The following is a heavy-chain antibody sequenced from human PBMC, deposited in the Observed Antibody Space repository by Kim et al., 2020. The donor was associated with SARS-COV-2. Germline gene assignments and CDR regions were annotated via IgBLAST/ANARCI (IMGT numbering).Heavy chain of an antibody. J-gene: IGHJ4*02. V-gene: IGHV1-18*01. CDR1: GYTFTSYG. CDR2: ISAYNGNT. CDR3: ARANGGNQKYPDFDY. D-gene: IGHD2-8*01. Sequence: ASVKVSCKASGYTFTSYGISWVRQAPGQGLEWMGWISAYNGNTNYAQKLQGRVTMTTDTSTSTAYMELRSLRSDDTAVYYCARANGGNQKYPDFDYWGQGTLVTVSS.